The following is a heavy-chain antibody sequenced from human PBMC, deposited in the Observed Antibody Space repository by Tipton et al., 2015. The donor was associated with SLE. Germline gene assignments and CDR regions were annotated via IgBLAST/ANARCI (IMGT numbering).Heavy chain of an antibody. V-gene: IGHV4-4*02. Sequence: TISNPSLKSRVTISVDMSRNQFSLRLNSVTAADTALYYCARGEADVLHIWGQGTVVSISS. CDR3: ARGEADVLHI. J-gene: IGHJ3*02. CDR2: T.